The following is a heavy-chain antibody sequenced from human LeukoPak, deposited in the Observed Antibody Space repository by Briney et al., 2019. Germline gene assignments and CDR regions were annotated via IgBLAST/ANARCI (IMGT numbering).Heavy chain of an antibody. CDR2: IIPIFGTA. D-gene: IGHD5-18*01. CDR3: ARSPARGYSYGYWYYFDY. V-gene: IGHV1-69*13. Sequence: SVKVSCKASGYTLTSYGIIWVRQAPGQGLEWMGWIIPIFGTANYAQKFQGRVTITADESTSTAYMELSSLRSEDTAVYYCARSPARGYSYGYWYYFDYWGQGTLVTVSS. CDR1: GYTLTSYG. J-gene: IGHJ4*02.